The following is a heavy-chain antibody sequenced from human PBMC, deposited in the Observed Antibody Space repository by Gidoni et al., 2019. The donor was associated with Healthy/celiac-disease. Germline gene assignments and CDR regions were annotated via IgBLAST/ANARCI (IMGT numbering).Heavy chain of an antibody. CDR1: AFTFSSYS. V-gene: IGHV3-21*01. CDR2: ISSSSSYI. Sequence: EVQLVESGGGLVKPGGSLRLSGAASAFTFSSYSMNWVRQAPGKGLGWVSSISSSSSYIYYADSVKGRFTISRDNAKNSLYLQMNSLRAEDTAVYYCARDSGYSYGYDYWGQRTLVTVSS. J-gene: IGHJ4*02. CDR3: ARDSGYSYGYDY. D-gene: IGHD5-18*01.